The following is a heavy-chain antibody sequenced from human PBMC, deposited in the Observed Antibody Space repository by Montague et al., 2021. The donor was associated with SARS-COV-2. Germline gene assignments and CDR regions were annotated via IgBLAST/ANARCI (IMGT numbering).Heavy chain of an antibody. J-gene: IGHJ6*02. D-gene: IGHD4-11*01. CDR2: IYYSGST. Sequence: SETLSLTCSVSGDSISNYSWSWIRQSPGKGLEWIGYIYYSGSTNYNPSLTSRVTISVDTSKNQVSLKLTSVTAADTAVYYCARHLRVTTVTSHMYHYAMDVWGQGSTGTGSS. CDR3: ARHLRVTTVTSHMYHYAMDV. V-gene: IGHV4-59*08. CDR1: GDSISNYS.